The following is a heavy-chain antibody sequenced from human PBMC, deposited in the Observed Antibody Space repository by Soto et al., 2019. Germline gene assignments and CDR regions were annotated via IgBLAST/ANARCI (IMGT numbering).Heavy chain of an antibody. CDR1: GGSISSYY. V-gene: IGHV4-59*01. CDR3: VRANYFDY. J-gene: IGHJ4*02. CDR2: IYYSGST. Sequence: PSETLSLTCTVSGGSISSYYWTWIRQFPGKGLEWIGNIYYSGSTNYNPFLKGRVTISVDTSKNQFSLKLSSVTAADTAIYYCVRANYFDYWGQGTLVTVSS.